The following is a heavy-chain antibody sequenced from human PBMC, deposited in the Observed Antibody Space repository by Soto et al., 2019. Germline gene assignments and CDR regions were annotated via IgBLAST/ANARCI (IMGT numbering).Heavy chain of an antibody. CDR1: GYTFTSYG. D-gene: IGHD3-3*01. CDR3: ARDTKGPDYDFGSGYSPANY. J-gene: IGHJ4*01. Sequence: ASVKVSCKASGYTFTSYGISWVRQAPGQGLEWMGWISAYNGNTNYAQKLQGRGTMTTDTSTSTAYMELRSLRSDDTAVYYCARDTKGPDYDFGSGYSPANYWGLG. CDR2: ISAYNGNT. V-gene: IGHV1-18*01.